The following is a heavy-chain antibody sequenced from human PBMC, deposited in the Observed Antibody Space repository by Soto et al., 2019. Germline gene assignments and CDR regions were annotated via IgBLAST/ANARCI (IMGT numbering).Heavy chain of an antibody. CDR3: ASIYDSSGYYYGNNWFDP. CDR2: IYYSGSP. V-gene: IGHV4-31*03. Sequence: SETLSLTCTVSGCSISSGGYYWSWIRQHPGKGLEWIGYIYYSGSPYYNPSLKSRVTISVDTSKNQFSLKLSSVTAADTAVYYCASIYDSSGYYYGNNWFDPWGQGTLVASPQ. CDR1: GCSISSGGYY. D-gene: IGHD3-22*01. J-gene: IGHJ5*02.